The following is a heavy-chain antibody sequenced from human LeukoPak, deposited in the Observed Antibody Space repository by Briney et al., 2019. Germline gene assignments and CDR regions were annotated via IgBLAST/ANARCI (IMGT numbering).Heavy chain of an antibody. D-gene: IGHD6-6*01. CDR1: GFIFSIYA. CDR3: DPHDSSSHF. CDR2: ISSDGSNK. Sequence: SGGSLRLSCAACGFIFSIYAMHWVRQAPGKGLEWVAFISSDGSNKYYADSVKGRFTISRDNSKNTLYLQMNSLGDEDTAVYYCDPHDSSSHFWGQGTLVTVSS. V-gene: IGHV3-30-3*01. J-gene: IGHJ4*02.